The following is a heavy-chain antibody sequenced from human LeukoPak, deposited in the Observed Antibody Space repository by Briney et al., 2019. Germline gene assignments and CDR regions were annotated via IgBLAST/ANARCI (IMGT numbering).Heavy chain of an antibody. CDR1: GYTFTSYG. D-gene: IGHD2-21*02. Sequence: ASVKVSCKASGYTFTSYGISWVRQAPGQGLEWMGWISAYNGNTNYAQKLQGRVTMTTDTSTTTAYMQQSSLRSEDTAVYYCAIRSDGAYCGGDCFYLDYWGQGTLVTVSS. CDR3: AIRSDGAYCGGDCFYLDY. V-gene: IGHV1-18*01. J-gene: IGHJ4*02. CDR2: ISAYNGNT.